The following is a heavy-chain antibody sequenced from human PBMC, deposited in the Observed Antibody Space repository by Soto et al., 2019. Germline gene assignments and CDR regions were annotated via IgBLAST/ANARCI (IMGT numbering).Heavy chain of an antibody. J-gene: IGHJ4*02. CDR1: GGTFSSYR. V-gene: IGHV1-69*13. CDR2: IVPIYRTA. CDR3: ARDSGAKLSSS. D-gene: IGHD6-13*01. Sequence: SVEVSCKASGGTFSSYRFNWVRQARGQGLEWLGGIVPIYRTADYAQKFQGRVTITADESTRTVYLELSSLKSQDTALYYCARDSGAKLSSSWGQGTLVTVSS.